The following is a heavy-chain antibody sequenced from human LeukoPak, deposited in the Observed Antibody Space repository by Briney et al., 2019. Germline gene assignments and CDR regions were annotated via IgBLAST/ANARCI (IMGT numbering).Heavy chain of an antibody. V-gene: IGHV3-23*01. CDR2: ISGSGGST. D-gene: IGHD3-10*01. J-gene: IGHJ4*02. CDR1: GFTFASYA. Sequence: GGSLRLSCAASGFTFASYAMTWVRQAPGKGLEWFSAISGSGGSTYYADSVKGRFTISRDNYKNTLYLQMNSLRAEDTAVYYCAKDANYYGSGSYPDYWGQGTLVTVSS. CDR3: AKDANYYGSGSYPDY.